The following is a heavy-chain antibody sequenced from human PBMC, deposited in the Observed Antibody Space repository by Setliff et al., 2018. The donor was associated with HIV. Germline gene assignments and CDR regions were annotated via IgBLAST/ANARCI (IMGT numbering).Heavy chain of an antibody. J-gene: IGHJ6*03. D-gene: IGHD6-13*01. V-gene: IGHV3-30*04. CDR2: ISYDGSKK. Sequence: GGSLRLSCAASGFTFSSYAMHWVRQAPGKGLEWVAVISYDGSKKYYADSVKGRFTISRVNSKNTLYLQMNSLRAEDTAVYYCARDPNYSSSWYYYYYYMDVLCKGTTVTVSS. CDR3: ARDPNYSSSWYYYYYYMDV. CDR1: GFTFSSYA.